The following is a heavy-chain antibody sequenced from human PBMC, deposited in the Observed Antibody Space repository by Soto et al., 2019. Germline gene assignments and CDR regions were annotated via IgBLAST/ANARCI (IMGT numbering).Heavy chain of an antibody. J-gene: IGHJ6*02. V-gene: IGHV1-18*01. CDR3: EREGLDHYYYYGMDV. D-gene: IGHD1-1*01. Sequence: GASVKVSCKASGYTFTSYGISWVRQAPGQGLEWMGWISAYNGNTNYAQKLQGRVTMTTDTSTSTAYMELRSLRSDDTAVYYCEREGLDHYYYYGMDVWGQGTKVTVYS. CDR2: ISAYNGNT. CDR1: GYTFTSYG.